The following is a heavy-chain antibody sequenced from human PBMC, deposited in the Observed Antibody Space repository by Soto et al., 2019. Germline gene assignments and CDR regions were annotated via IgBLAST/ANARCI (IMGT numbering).Heavy chain of an antibody. J-gene: IGHJ4*02. CDR2: IIPIFGTA. Sequence: SVKVSFKASGGTFSSYAISWVRQAPGQGLEWMGGIIPIFGTANYAQKSQGRVTITADKSTSTAYMELSSLRSEDTAVYYCARGDGNNLFDYWGQGTLVTVSS. V-gene: IGHV1-69*06. CDR3: ARGDGNNLFDY. CDR1: GGTFSSYA. D-gene: IGHD1-1*01.